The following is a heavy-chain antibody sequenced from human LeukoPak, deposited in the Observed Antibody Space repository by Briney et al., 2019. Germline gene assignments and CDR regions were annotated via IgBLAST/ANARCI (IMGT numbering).Heavy chain of an antibody. J-gene: IGHJ4*02. D-gene: IGHD3-10*01. V-gene: IGHV3-7*01. CDR3: ARGTALPGVDY. CDR2: INHDGSEK. Sequence: GGSLRLSCAASGFTFSNSWMNWFRQAPGRLEWVANINHDGSEKNYVDSVEGRFTITRDNNKKSLYLQMNSLGGEDTAVYYCARGTALPGVDYWGQGTLVIVSS. CDR1: GFTFSNSW.